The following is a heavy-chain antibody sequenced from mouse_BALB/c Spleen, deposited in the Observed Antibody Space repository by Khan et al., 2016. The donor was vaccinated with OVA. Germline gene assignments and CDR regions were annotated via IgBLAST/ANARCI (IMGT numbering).Heavy chain of an antibody. V-gene: IGHV5-17*02. J-gene: IGHJ2*01. D-gene: IGHD1-1*01. CDR3: TNSYFFGYYFNH. Sequence: VELVVPGGGLVQPGGSRKLSCVASGFTFSSFGMHWVRQAPEKGLEWVAYISGDSTTIYYTDTVKGRFPISRDNPRNTLFLQMTILRSEDMAMYYGTNSYFFGYYFNHWGQGTTLTVSS. CDR1: GFTFSSFG. CDR2: ISGDSTTI.